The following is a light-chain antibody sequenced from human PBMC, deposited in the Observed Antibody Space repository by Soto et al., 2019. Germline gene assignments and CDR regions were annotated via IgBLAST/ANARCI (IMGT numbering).Light chain of an antibody. CDR3: QQYCSAPPT. CDR2: GAT. Sequence: EVVLTQSPGTVSLSPGERATLSCRASQSVSSNYLAWYQQKPGQAPRLLIYGATSKATGVPDRFSGGGSGTDFTLTISSLEPDDFAVYNCQQYCSAPPTFGGGTKVEIK. J-gene: IGKJ4*01. V-gene: IGKV3-20*01. CDR1: QSVSSNY.